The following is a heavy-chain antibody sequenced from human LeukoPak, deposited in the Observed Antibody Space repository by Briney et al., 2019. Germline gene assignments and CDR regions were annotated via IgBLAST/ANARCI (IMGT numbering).Heavy chain of an antibody. V-gene: IGHV3-66*01. Sequence: PGGSLRLSCGASGFXVSSNYISWVRQAPGKGLEWVSAIYSGGSTYYADSVKGRFTISRDNSKNTLYLQMNSLRAEDTAVYYCASRYLRVYWGQGTLVTVSS. CDR1: GFXVSSNY. CDR2: IYSGGST. J-gene: IGHJ4*02. CDR3: ASRYLRVY. D-gene: IGHD1-1*01.